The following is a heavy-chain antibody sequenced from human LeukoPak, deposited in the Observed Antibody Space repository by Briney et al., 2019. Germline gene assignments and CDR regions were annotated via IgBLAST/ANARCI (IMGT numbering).Heavy chain of an antibody. D-gene: IGHD3-22*01. V-gene: IGHV3-7*01. CDR1: GFTFSSYW. J-gene: IGHJ4*02. CDR3: ARGSYYYNSSGYCIFDY. CDR2: IKQDGSEK. Sequence: GGSLRLSCAASGFTFSSYWMSWVRQAPGKGLEWVANIKQDGSEKYYVDSVKGRFTISRDNAKNSLYLQMNSLRAEDTAVYYCARGSYYYNSSGYCIFDYWGQGTLVTVSS.